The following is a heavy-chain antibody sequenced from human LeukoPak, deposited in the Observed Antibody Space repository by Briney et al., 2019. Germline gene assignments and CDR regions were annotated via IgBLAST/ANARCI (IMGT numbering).Heavy chain of an antibody. V-gene: IGHV4-59*01. D-gene: IGHD4-23*01. CDR1: GGSISSYY. CDR3: ARDVPGNRAVDV. Sequence: SETLSLTCTVSGGSISSYYWSWIRQPPGKGLEWIGYIYYSGSTNYNPSLKSRVTISVDTPKNQFSLKLSSVTAADTAVYYCARDVPGNRAVDVWGKGTTVTVSS. J-gene: IGHJ6*04. CDR2: IYYSGST.